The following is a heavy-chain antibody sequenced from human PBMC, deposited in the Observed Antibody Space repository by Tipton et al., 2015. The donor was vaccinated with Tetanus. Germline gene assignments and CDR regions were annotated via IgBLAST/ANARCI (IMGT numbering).Heavy chain of an antibody. CDR3: ASSLGGGSYYLNY. D-gene: IGHD3-16*01. J-gene: IGHJ4*02. CDR1: GFTFNRHT. V-gene: IGHV3-48*02. Sequence: SLRLSCAASGFTFNRHTMNWVRQTPGRGLEWISSINGASTTVYYADSVEGRFTISRDNARQSLFLQMNSLRDGDTAVYYCASSLGGGSYYLNYWGRGSLVTVSS. CDR2: INGASTTV.